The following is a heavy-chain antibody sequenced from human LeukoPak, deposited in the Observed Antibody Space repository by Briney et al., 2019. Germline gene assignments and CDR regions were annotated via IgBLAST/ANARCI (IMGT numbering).Heavy chain of an antibody. CDR1: GFTFSSYS. Sequence: GGSLRLSCAASGFTFSSYSMNWVRQAPGRALEGVSSISSSRSYIYYADSVKGRFTISRDNSKNTLYLQMNSLRAEDTAVYYCAKGHCSSTSCYAAGWNWFDPWGQGTLVTVSS. J-gene: IGHJ5*02. CDR2: ISSSRSYI. CDR3: AKGHCSSTSCYAAGWNWFDP. D-gene: IGHD2-2*01. V-gene: IGHV3-21*01.